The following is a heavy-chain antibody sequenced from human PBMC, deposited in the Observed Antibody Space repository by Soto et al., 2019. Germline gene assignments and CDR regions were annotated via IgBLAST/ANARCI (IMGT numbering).Heavy chain of an antibody. J-gene: IGHJ4*02. Sequence: LRLSCAASGFTFSSYAMSWVRQAPGKGLEWVSAISGSGGSTYYADSVKGRFTISRDNSKNTLYLQMNSLRAEDTAVYYCAKDHFGVKSSFDYWGQGTLVTVSS. CDR1: GFTFSSYA. CDR2: ISGSGGST. D-gene: IGHD2-8*01. V-gene: IGHV3-23*01. CDR3: AKDHFGVKSSFDY.